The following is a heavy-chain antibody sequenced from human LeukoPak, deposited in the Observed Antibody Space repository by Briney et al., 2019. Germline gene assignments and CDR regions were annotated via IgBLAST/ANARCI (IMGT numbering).Heavy chain of an antibody. V-gene: IGHV1-2*02. D-gene: IGHD3-16*02. CDR1: GYTFTGYY. CDR3: ARDRLPMITFGGVIGTDAFDI. CDR2: INPNSGGT. Sequence: RASVTVSCKASGYTFTGYYMHWVRQAPGQGLEWMGWINPNSGGTNYAQKFQGRVTMTRDTSISTAYMELSRLRSDDTAVYYCARDRLPMITFGGVIGTDAFDIWGQGTMVTVSS. J-gene: IGHJ3*02.